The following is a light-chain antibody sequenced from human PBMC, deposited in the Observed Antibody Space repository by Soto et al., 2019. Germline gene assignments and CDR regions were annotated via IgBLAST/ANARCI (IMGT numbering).Light chain of an antibody. V-gene: IGLV1-51*01. CDR1: ISNIGGNS. CDR2: DDN. Sequence: QSVLTQPPSVSAAPGQKVTISCSVSISNIGGNSVSWYQQLPGTAPKLLIYDDNKRPSGIPDRFSGSKSGTSATLGITGFQTGDEADYYCGTWDSSLSAGVFGTGTKVTVL. J-gene: IGLJ1*01. CDR3: GTWDSSLSAGV.